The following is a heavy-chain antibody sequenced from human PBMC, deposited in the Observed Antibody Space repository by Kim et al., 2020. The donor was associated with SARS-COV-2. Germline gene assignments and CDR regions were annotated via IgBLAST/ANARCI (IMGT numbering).Heavy chain of an antibody. J-gene: IGHJ4*02. D-gene: IGHD6-13*01. CDR3: ARGYSSSWYPSPFDY. Sequence: ASVKVSCKASGYTFTSYGISWVRQAPGQGLEWMGWISAYNGNTNYAQKLQGRVTMTTDTSTSTAYMELRSLRSDDTAVYYCARGYSSSWYPSPFDYWGQGTLVTVSS. CDR2: ISAYNGNT. CDR1: GYTFTSYG. V-gene: IGHV1-18*04.